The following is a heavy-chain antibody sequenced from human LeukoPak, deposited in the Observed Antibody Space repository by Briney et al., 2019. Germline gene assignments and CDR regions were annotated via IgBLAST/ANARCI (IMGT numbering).Heavy chain of an antibody. J-gene: IGHJ1*01. D-gene: IGHD1-14*01. CDR3: AKESYTGSEYFQH. Sequence: HTGGSLRLSSAASGFTFSSYAMSWVRQAPGKGLEWVSAISGSGGSTYYADSVKGRFTISRDNSKNTLYLQMNSLRAEDTAVYYCAKESYTGSEYFQHWGQGTLVTVSS. CDR2: ISGSGGST. CDR1: GFTFSSYA. V-gene: IGHV3-23*01.